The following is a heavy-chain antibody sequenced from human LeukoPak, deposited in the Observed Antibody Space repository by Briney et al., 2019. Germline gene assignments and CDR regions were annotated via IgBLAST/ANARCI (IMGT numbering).Heavy chain of an antibody. CDR1: SYTFTSYG. CDR3: ARGIYGGNSPLVDY. V-gene: IGHV1-2*02. D-gene: IGHD4-23*01. J-gene: IGHJ4*02. Sequence: ASVKVSCKASSYTFTSYGISWVRQAPGQGLEWMGWINPKSGGTNYPQKFQGRVTMTRDTSISTAYMELSRLRSDDTAVYYCARGIYGGNSPLVDYWGQGTLVTVSS. CDR2: INPKSGGT.